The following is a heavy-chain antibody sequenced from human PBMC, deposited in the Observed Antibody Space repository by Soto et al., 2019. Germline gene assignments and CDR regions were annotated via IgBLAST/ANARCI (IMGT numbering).Heavy chain of an antibody. D-gene: IGHD3-9*01. CDR2: IYPDDSDT. J-gene: IGHJ4*02. CDR3: ARSLGANDILTGYFFDK. CDR1: GYNFTSYW. Sequence: GESLKISCKGSGYNFTSYWIGWVRQMPGKGLEWMGIIYPDDSDTRYSPSFQGQVTISADKSISTANLQWSSLKASDTAMYYCARSLGANDILTGYFFDKWGQGTPVTVS. V-gene: IGHV5-51*01.